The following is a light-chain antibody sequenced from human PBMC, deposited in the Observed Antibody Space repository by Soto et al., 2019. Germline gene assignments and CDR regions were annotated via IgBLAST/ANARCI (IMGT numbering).Light chain of an antibody. J-gene: IGLJ2*01. Sequence: QSVLTQPPSASGTPGQRVTISCSGSNSNIGSNLVTWYQQLPGTAPKCLIYSDNQRPSGVPDRISGSRSGTSASLAISGLQSDDEAEYYCAAWDDSLRGRVFGGGTKLTVL. CDR3: AAWDDSLRGRV. V-gene: IGLV1-44*01. CDR2: SDN. CDR1: NSNIGSNL.